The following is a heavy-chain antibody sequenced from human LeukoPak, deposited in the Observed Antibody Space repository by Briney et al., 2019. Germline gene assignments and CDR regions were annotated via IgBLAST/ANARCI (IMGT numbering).Heavy chain of an antibody. V-gene: IGHV1-18*01. CDR2: ISAYNGNT. CDR3: ARDPGIAVAGAIDY. D-gene: IGHD6-19*01. Sequence: GASVKVSCKASGYTFTSYGISWVRQAPGQGLEWMGWISAYNGNTNYAQKLQGRVTMTTDTSTSTAYMELRSLRSDDTAVYYCARDPGIAVAGAIDYWGQGTLVTVSS. CDR1: GYTFTSYG. J-gene: IGHJ4*02.